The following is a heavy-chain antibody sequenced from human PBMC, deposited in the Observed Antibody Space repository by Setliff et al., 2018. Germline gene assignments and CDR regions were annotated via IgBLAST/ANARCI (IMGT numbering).Heavy chain of an antibody. CDR1: GFTFTNYA. CDR3: ARDLTIDDCGGDCHLPFYYYYLDV. J-gene: IGHJ6*03. CDR2: IGGGGDI. V-gene: IGHV3-13*01. Sequence: GGSLRLSCAVSGFTFTNYALHWVRQATGKGLEWVSAIGGGGDIYYLDSVKGRFTISRDDAKDSLYLQIDSLRDDDTAVYYCARDLTIDDCGGDCHLPFYYYYLDVWGKGTTVTVSS. D-gene: IGHD2-21*02.